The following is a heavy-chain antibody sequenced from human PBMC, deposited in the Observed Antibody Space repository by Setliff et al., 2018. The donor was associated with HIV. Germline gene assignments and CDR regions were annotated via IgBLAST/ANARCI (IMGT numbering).Heavy chain of an antibody. CDR2: ISSSSSYI. CDR1: GFTFSSYS. V-gene: IGHV3-21*01. J-gene: IGHJ4*02. D-gene: IGHD2-2*01. Sequence: GESLKISCAASGFTFSSYSMNWVRQAPGKGLEWVSSISSSSSYIYYADSAKGRFTISRDNDKNSLYLQMNSLRAEDTAVYYCARVGQGSYCSSTSCLDYWGQGTLVTVSS. CDR3: ARVGQGSYCSSTSCLDY.